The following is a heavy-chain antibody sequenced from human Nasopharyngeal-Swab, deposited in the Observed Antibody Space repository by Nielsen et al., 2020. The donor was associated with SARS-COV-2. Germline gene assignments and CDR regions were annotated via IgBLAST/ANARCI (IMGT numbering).Heavy chain of an antibody. J-gene: IGHJ4*02. CDR3: ARDGSYSSGYFDY. Sequence: WIRQPPGKGLEWVSYISSSGSTIYYADSVKGRFTISRDNAKNSLYLQMNSLRAEDTAVYYCARDGSYSSGYFDYRGQGTLVTVSS. D-gene: IGHD6-19*01. CDR2: ISSSGSTI. V-gene: IGHV3-11*04.